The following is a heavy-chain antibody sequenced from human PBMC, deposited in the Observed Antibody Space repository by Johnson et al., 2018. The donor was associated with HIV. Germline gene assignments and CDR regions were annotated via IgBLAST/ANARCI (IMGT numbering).Heavy chain of an antibody. Sequence: VQLVESGGGVVQPGGSLRLSCAASGFTFSSYAMSWVRQDPGKGLEWVSVIYSGGSTYYADSVKGRFTISRDNSKNTLYLQMNSLRAEDTAVYYCARDCGLPGVAEAGNAFDIWGQGTLVTVSS. CDR3: ARDCGLPGVAEAGNAFDI. D-gene: IGHD6-13*01. V-gene: IGHV3-66*02. CDR2: IYSGGST. CDR1: GFTFSSYA. J-gene: IGHJ3*02.